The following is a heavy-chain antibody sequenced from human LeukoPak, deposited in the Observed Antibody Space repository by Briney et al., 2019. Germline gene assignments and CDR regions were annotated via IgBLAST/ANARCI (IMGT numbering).Heavy chain of an antibody. CDR1: GGSFSGYY. V-gene: IGHV4-34*01. Sequence: SETLSLTCAVYGGSFSGYYWSWIRQPPGKGLEWIGEISHSGSTNYNPSLKSRVTISVDTSKNQFSLKLSSVTAADTAVYYCARGRGIAARGRFDYWGQGTLVTVSS. CDR2: ISHSGST. J-gene: IGHJ4*02. D-gene: IGHD6-6*01. CDR3: ARGRGIAARGRFDY.